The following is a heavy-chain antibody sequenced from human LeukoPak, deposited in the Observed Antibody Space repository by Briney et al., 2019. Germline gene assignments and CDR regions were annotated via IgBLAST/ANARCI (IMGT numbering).Heavy chain of an antibody. CDR2: ISSSSSYI. J-gene: IGHJ3*02. Sequence: GGSLRLSCAASGFTFSSYSMNWVRQAPGKGLEWVSSISSSSSYIYYADSVKGRFTISRDNAKNSVYLQMNSLRAEDTAVYYCARDLTYYDSSGYPISGIWGQGTMVTVSS. D-gene: IGHD3-22*01. V-gene: IGHV3-21*01. CDR3: ARDLTYYDSSGYPISGI. CDR1: GFTFSSYS.